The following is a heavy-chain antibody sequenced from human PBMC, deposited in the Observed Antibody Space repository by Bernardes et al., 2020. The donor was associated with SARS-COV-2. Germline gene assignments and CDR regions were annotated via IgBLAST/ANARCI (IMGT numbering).Heavy chain of an antibody. J-gene: IGHJ6*02. CDR3: ARSRGPPLFYGMDV. D-gene: IGHD3-10*01. Sequence: GSLRLSCAASGFTFSRYGMQWVRQAPGKGLEWVAIIWYDGSNKYYADSLKGRFTISRDNSKNTLYLQMNSLRAEDTAVYYCARSRGPPLFYGMDVWGQGTTVTVSS. CDR2: IWYDGSNK. V-gene: IGHV3-33*08. CDR1: GFTFSRYG.